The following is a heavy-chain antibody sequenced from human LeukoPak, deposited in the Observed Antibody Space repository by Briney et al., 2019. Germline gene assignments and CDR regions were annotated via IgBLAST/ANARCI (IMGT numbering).Heavy chain of an antibody. J-gene: IGHJ3*02. CDR1: GFTFSSYD. V-gene: IGHV3-13*01. Sequence: GGSLRLSCAASGFTFSSYDMHWVRQATGKGLEWVSAIGTAGDTYYPGSVKGRFTISRENAKNSLYLQMNSLRAGDTAVYYCARGSIAAAETDAFDIWGQGTMVTVSS. CDR2: IGTAGDT. D-gene: IGHD6-13*01. CDR3: ARGSIAAAETDAFDI.